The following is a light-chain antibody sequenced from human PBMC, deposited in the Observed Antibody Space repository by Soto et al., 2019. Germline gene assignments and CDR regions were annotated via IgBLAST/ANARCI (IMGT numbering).Light chain of an antibody. CDR1: SSNIGGNS. CDR2: DDN. V-gene: IGLV1-51*01. J-gene: IGLJ1*01. CDR3: GSWDSSLSAYV. Sequence: TVRTQPPSVSAAPGQKVAISCSRSSSNIGGNSVSWYQQLPGTAPKLLIYDDNKRPSGIPDRFSGSKSGTSATLGITGFQTGDEADYYCGSWDSSLSAYVFGTGTKVTVL.